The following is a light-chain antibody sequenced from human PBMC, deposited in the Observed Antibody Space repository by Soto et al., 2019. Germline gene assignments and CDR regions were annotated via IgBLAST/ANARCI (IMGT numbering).Light chain of an antibody. Sequence: EIVLTQSPGTLSLSLGEGATLSCRASQSVSSSYLAWYQQKPGQAPRLLIYGASSRATGIPDRFSGSGSGTDFTLTISRLEPEAFAVYYCQQYGSSRWTFGQGTKVEIK. CDR3: QQYGSSRWT. CDR2: GAS. V-gene: IGKV3-20*01. CDR1: QSVSSSY. J-gene: IGKJ1*01.